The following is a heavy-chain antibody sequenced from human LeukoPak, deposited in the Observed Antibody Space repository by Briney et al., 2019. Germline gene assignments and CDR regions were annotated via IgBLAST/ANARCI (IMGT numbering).Heavy chain of an antibody. CDR2: INIEGSTT. J-gene: IGHJ4*02. CDR3: VSDHTGHDDY. V-gene: IGHV3-74*01. D-gene: IGHD1-1*01. CDR1: GFXLSSYW. Sequence: PGGSLRLSCVASGFXLSSYWVHWVRQAPGKGLVWVSRINIEGSTTTYADSVKGRFTISRDNAKNTVSLQMNSLRAEDTAMYYCVSDHTGHDDYWGQGTLVTVSS.